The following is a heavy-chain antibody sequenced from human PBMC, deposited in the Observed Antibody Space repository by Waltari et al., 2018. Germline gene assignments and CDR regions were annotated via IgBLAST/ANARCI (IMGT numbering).Heavy chain of an antibody. CDR2: IYWNDDK. D-gene: IGHD3-3*01. J-gene: IGHJ4*02. CDR1: GFSLSTSRLG. CDR3: AHTQKTYYDFWSGYYIGY. Sequence: QITLKESGPTLVKPTQTLTLTCTFSGFSLSTSRLGVGWIRQPPGKALEWLALIYWNDDKRYSPSLKSRLTITKDTSKNQVVLTMTNMDPVDTATYYCAHTQKTYYDFWSGYYIGYWGQGTLVTVSS. V-gene: IGHV2-5*01.